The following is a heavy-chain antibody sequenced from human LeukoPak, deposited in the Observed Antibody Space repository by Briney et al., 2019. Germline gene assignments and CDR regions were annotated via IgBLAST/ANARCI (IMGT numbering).Heavy chain of an antibody. V-gene: IGHV6-1*01. D-gene: IGHD1-26*01. CDR3: ASISGIHRFGSFDI. CDR2: TYYRSKWYN. Sequence: SQTLSLTCAISGDSVSSNSAAWNWIRQSPSRGLEWLGRTYYRSKWYNDYALSVKSRITINPDTSKNQFSLQLNSVTPDDTAVYYCASISGIHRFGSFDIWGQGTMVTVSS. CDR1: GDSVSSNSAA. J-gene: IGHJ3*02.